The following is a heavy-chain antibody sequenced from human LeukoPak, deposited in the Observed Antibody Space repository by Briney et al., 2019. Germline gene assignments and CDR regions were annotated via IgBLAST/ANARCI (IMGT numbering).Heavy chain of an antibody. V-gene: IGHV3-15*01. Sequence: GGSLRLSCAASGFTFGNAWMSWVRQAPGRGLEWVGRIKRKGDDGTIDYAAPVKGRLSISRDDSKNTLYLQMNSLKSEDTAVYYCTAGTGRSDFDYWGQGTLVTVSS. CDR3: TAGTGRSDFDY. CDR1: GFTFGNAW. J-gene: IGHJ4*02. CDR2: IKRKGDDGTI. D-gene: IGHD3/OR15-3a*01.